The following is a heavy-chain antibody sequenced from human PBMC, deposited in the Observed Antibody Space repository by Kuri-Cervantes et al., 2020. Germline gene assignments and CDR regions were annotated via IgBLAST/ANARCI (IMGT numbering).Heavy chain of an antibody. CDR3: ASDKYYNDSSGFTP. D-gene: IGHD3-22*01. V-gene: IGHV3-21*01. CDR1: GFSFSDFG. J-gene: IGHJ5*02. Sequence: LTCAASGFSFSDFGMNWVRQAPGKGLEWVSSISSSSSYIYYADSVKCRFTIFRDNAKKSLYLQMNRLRAEDTAVYYCASDKYYNDSSGFTPWGQGTLVTVSS. CDR2: ISSSSSYI.